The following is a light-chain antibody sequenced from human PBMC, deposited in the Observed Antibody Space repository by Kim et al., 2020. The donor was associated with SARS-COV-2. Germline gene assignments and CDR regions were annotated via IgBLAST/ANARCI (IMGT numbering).Light chain of an antibody. CDR2: GAS. Sequence: YPGERATLACRASHTISRMYLGWYQQKPGQAPRLLIYGASSRATGVPDRFSGSGSGTDYTLTITRLEPEDFAVYYCHQFGSSPPYTFGQGTKLEIK. CDR3: HQFGSSPPYT. V-gene: IGKV3-20*01. CDR1: HTISRMY. J-gene: IGKJ2*01.